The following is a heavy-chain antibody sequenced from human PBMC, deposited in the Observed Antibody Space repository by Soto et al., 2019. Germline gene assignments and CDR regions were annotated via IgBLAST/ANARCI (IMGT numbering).Heavy chain of an antibody. V-gene: IGHV4-34*01. CDR2: INHSGST. D-gene: IGHD6-19*01. Sequence: SETLSLTCAVYVGSFSGYYWSWIRQPPGKGLEWIGEINHSGSTNYNPSLKSRVTISVDTSKNQFSLKLSSVTAADTAVYYCARIRRGWYEGYNWFDPWGQGTLVTVSS. J-gene: IGHJ5*02. CDR3: ARIRRGWYEGYNWFDP. CDR1: VGSFSGYY.